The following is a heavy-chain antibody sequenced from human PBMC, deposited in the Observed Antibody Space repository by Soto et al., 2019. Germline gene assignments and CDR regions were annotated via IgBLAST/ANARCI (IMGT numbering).Heavy chain of an antibody. CDR2: INPNSGGT. CDR1: GYTFTGYY. Sequence: ASVKVSCKASGYTFTGYYMHWVRQAPGQGLEWMGWINPNSGGTNYAQKFQGRVTMTRDTSISTAYMELSRLRSDDTAVYYCARGEDWYQLLLDYWGQGTLVTVSS. J-gene: IGHJ4*02. D-gene: IGHD2-2*01. CDR3: ARGEDWYQLLLDY. V-gene: IGHV1-2*02.